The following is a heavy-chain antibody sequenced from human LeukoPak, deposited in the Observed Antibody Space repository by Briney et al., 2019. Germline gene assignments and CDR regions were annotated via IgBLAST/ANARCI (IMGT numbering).Heavy chain of an antibody. V-gene: IGHV1-18*04. CDR3: ARGYNWNDAVDAFDI. D-gene: IGHD1-1*01. CDR1: GYTFTSYG. Sequence: ASVKVSCTASGYTFTSYGISWVRQAPRQGYEWMGWISAYNGKTNYAQKLQGRVTMTTDTSTSTAYMVLRSLRSDDTAVYYCARGYNWNDAVDAFDIWGQGTMVTVSS. CDR2: ISAYNGKT. J-gene: IGHJ3*02.